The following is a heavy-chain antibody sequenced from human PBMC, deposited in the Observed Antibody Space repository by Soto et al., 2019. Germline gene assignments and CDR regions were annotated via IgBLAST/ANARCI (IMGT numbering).Heavy chain of an antibody. CDR1: GYTFTSYD. D-gene: IGHD4-17*01. V-gene: IGHV1-8*01. J-gene: IGHJ4*02. Sequence: QVQLVQSGAEVKKPGASVKLSCKASGYTFTSYDITWVRQATGQGLEWMGWMNPNSGNTGCAQKFQGRVTMTRNTAIGTAYMELGSLRSEDTAAYYCAREDYGGRPGCWGQGTLVTVSS. CDR3: AREDYGGRPGC. CDR2: MNPNSGNT.